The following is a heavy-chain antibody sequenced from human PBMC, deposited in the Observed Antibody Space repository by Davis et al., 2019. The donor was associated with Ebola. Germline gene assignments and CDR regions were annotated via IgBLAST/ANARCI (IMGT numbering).Heavy chain of an antibody. D-gene: IGHD1-14*01. J-gene: IGHJ6*02. Sequence: GESLKISCAASGFTFSSYSMNWVRQAPGQGLEWVSSISSSSSYIYYADSVKGRFTISRDNAKNSLYLQMNSLRAEDTAVYYCARDPELSRYYGMDVWGQGTTVTVSS. CDR3: ARDPELSRYYGMDV. CDR1: GFTFSSYS. V-gene: IGHV3-21*01. CDR2: ISSSSSYI.